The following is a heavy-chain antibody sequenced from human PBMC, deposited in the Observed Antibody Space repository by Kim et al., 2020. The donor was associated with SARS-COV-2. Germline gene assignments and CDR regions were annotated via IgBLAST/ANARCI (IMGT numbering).Heavy chain of an antibody. V-gene: IGHV1-3*01. J-gene: IGHJ4*02. D-gene: IGHD6-19*01. Sequence: RDSRKCQARVSITRDTSATTAYLELSGLRSEDTAVYYCAREAVAGSFDHWGQGTLVTVSS. CDR3: AREAVAGSFDH.